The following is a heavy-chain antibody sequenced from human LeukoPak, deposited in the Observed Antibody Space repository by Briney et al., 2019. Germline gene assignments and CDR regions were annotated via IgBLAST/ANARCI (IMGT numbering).Heavy chain of an antibody. CDR3: ARGHPYSSSLGGNAFDI. V-gene: IGHV4-34*01. CDR2: INHSGST. J-gene: IGHJ3*02. Sequence: SETLSLTCAVYGGSFSGYYWSWIRQPPGKGLEWIGEINHSGSTNYNPSLKSRVTISVDTSKNQFSLKLSSVTAADTAVYYCARGHPYSSSLGGNAFDIWGQGTMVTASS. D-gene: IGHD6-13*01. CDR1: GGSFSGYY.